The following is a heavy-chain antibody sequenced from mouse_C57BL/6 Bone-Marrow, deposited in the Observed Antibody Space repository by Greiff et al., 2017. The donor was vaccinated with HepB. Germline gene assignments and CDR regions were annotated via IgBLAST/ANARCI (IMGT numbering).Heavy chain of an antibody. CDR2: ISYDGSN. Sequence: DVQLQESGPGLVKPSQSLSLTCSVTGYSITSGYYWNWIRQFPGNKLEWMGYISYDGSNNYNPSLKNRISITRDTSKNQFFLKLNSVTTEDTATYYCARDLFITTVVVDYWGQGTTLTVSS. CDR1: GYSITSGYY. D-gene: IGHD1-1*01. V-gene: IGHV3-6*01. CDR3: ARDLFITTVVVDY. J-gene: IGHJ2*01.